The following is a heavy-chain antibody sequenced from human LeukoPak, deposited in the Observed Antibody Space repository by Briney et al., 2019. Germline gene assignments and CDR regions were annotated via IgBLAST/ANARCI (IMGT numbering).Heavy chain of an antibody. CDR2: IKQDGSEK. V-gene: IGHV3-7*01. CDR1: GFTFSSYW. J-gene: IGHJ4*02. CDR3: ARDSQYSWYGVYFDY. Sequence: PGGSLRLSCAASGFTFSSYWMSWVRQAPGKGLEWVANIKQDGSEKYYVDSVKGRFTISRDNAKNSLYLQMNSLRAEDTAVYYCARDSQYSWYGVYFDYWGQGTLVTVSS. D-gene: IGHD6-13*01.